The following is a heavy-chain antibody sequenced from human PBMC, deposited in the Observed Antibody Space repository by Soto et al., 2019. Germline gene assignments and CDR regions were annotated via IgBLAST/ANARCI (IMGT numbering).Heavy chain of an antibody. Sequence: QVQLQESGPGLVKPSQTLSLTCTVSGGSISTVDYWWSWIRQSPDMGLEWIGHIYDGGRTYNNPSLESRVTMSVDLSKSQLSLPLSSVSAADPAVYYCARGPSGDKVDSWGQGTLVTVSS. CDR1: GGSISTVDYW. CDR2: IYDGGRT. J-gene: IGHJ4*02. CDR3: ARGPSGDKVDS. V-gene: IGHV4-30-4*01. D-gene: IGHD7-27*01.